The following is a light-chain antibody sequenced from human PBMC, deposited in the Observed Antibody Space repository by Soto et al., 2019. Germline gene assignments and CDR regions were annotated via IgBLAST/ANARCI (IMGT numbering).Light chain of an antibody. CDR3: SSYTSSSIVV. CDR2: DVS. CDR1: SNDVGTYNY. J-gene: IGLJ2*01. V-gene: IGLV2-14*01. Sequence: QSALTQPASVSGSPGRSITISCTGTSNDVGTYNYVSWYQQHPGKAPKLMVYDVSDRPSGVSNRFSGSKSGNTASLTISGLQAEDEADYYCSSYTSSSIVVFGGGTKLTVL.